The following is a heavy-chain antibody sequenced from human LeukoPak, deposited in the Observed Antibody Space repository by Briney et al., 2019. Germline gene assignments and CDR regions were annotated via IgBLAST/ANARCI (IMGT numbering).Heavy chain of an antibody. V-gene: IGHV3-9*01. CDR3: AKEYCSSTSCYEGFDY. CDR2: ISWNSGTI. CDR1: GFTFSTYA. Sequence: GGSLRLSCAASGFTFSTYAMNWVRQAPGKGLEWVSGISWNSGTIGYADSVKGRFTISRDNAKNSLYLQMNSLRAEDTALYYCAKEYCSSTSCYEGFDYWGQGTLVTVSS. D-gene: IGHD2-2*01. J-gene: IGHJ4*02.